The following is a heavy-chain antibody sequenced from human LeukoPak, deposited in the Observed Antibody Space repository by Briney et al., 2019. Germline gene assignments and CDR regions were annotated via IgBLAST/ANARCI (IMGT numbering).Heavy chain of an antibody. CDR1: GYTFTSYY. Sequence: ASVKVSCKASGYTFTSYYMHWVRQAPGQGLEWMGIINPSGGSTSYAQKFQGRVTMTRDTSTSAVYMELNSLRSEDTAVYYCATSGLLYYFDYWGQGILVTVSS. D-gene: IGHD1-26*01. J-gene: IGHJ4*02. CDR2: INPSGGST. CDR3: ATSGLLYYFDY. V-gene: IGHV1-46*01.